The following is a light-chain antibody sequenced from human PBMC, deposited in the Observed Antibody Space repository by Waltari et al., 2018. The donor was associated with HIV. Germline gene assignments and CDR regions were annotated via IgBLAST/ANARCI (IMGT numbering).Light chain of an antibody. CDR2: DAS. V-gene: IGKV3-11*01. Sequence: EIVLTQSPATLSLSPGEKAHLSCRASQSVSSYLAWYQQKPGQAPRLLIYDASNRATGIPARFSGSGSGTDFTLTISSLEPEDFAVYYCQQRSNWPSLTFGGGTKVEIK. J-gene: IGKJ4*01. CDR1: QSVSSY. CDR3: QQRSNWPSLT.